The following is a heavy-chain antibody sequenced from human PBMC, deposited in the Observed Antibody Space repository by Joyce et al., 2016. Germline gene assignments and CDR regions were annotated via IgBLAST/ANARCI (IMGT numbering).Heavy chain of an antibody. V-gene: IGHV1-18*01. D-gene: IGHD6-13*01. Sequence: QVQLVQSGAEVKKPGASVKVSCKASGYAFPSYGLSWVRQAPGQGLEWMEWISCYNGNTNYAQKFQGRVTMTTDTSTNTADMELKSLTSDDTAGYYCARDRFRKAAAADYWGQGTLVTVSS. CDR2: ISCYNGNT. J-gene: IGHJ4*02. CDR3: ARDRFRKAAAADY. CDR1: GYAFPSYG.